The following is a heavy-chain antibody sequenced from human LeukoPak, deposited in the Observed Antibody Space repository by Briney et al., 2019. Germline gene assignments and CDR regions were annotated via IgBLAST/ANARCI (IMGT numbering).Heavy chain of an antibody. CDR3: ARVQSANTAMAYYYYGMDV. CDR2: ISAYNGNT. D-gene: IGHD5-18*01. CDR1: GYTFTSYG. Sequence: ASVKVSCKASGYTFTSYGISWVRQAPGQGLEWMGWISAYNGNTNYAQKLQGRVTMATDTSTSTAYMELRSPRSDDTAVYYCARVQSANTAMAYYYYGMDVWGQGTTVTVSS. J-gene: IGHJ6*02. V-gene: IGHV1-18*01.